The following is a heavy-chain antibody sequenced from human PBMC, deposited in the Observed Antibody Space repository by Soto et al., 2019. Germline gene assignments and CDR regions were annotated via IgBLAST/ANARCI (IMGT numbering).Heavy chain of an antibody. CDR3: AKDDFTDRGDDYFDY. CDR2: IGASGDIT. Sequence: GSLRLSCAASGFSFTNFAMSWVRQAPGKGLEWVAGIGASGDITWYADSVKGRLSISRDNSKNTLYLQLNSLRFEDTAVYYCAKDDFTDRGDDYFDYWGPGTLVTVSS. J-gene: IGHJ4*02. CDR1: GFSFTNFA. V-gene: IGHV3-23*01. D-gene: IGHD2-21*02.